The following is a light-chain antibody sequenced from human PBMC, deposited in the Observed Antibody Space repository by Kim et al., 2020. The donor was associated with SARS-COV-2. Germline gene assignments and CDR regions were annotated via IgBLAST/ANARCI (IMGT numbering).Light chain of an antibody. CDR1: STDVGSYNL. V-gene: IGLV2-23*02. Sequence: QSALTQPASVSGSPGQSITISCTGTSTDVGSYNLVSWYQQHPGKAPKLMIYGVTIRPSGVSARFSGSKSGNTASLTISGLQAEDEGDYYCCSYVGSSTFVFGTGTKVTVL. CDR3: CSYVGSSTFV. J-gene: IGLJ1*01. CDR2: GVT.